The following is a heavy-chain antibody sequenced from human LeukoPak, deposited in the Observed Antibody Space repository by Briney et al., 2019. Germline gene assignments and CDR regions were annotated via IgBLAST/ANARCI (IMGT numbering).Heavy chain of an antibody. CDR3: AKAGYNWNYLLDY. CDR2: IGGGGVST. Sequence: GGSLRLSCAASGFTFSGYAMSWVRQAPGKGLEWVSAIGGGGVSTYYADSVKGRFTISRDNSKNMMYLQMNSLRAEDTAVYYCAKAGYNWNYLLDYWGQGTLVTVSS. J-gene: IGHJ4*02. V-gene: IGHV3-23*01. D-gene: IGHD1-7*01. CDR1: GFTFSGYA.